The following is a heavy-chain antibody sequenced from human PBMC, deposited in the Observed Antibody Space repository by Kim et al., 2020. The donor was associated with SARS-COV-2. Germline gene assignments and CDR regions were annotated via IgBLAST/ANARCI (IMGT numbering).Heavy chain of an antibody. J-gene: IGHJ5*02. V-gene: IGHV1-18*01. D-gene: IGHD2-15*01. Sequence: NTNYARKLQGRVTMTTDTSTSTAYMELRSLRSDDTAVYYCAREDIAGFDPWGQGTLVTVSS. CDR2: NT. CDR3: AREDIAGFDP.